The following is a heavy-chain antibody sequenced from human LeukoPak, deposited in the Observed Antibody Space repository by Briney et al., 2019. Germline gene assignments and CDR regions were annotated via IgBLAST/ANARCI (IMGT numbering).Heavy chain of an antibody. CDR1: GYTFTGYY. CDR2: INPNSGGT. D-gene: IGHD3-22*01. V-gene: IGHV1-2*02. CDR3: ARVLMYYDSSSPPWYFDY. J-gene: IGHJ4*02. Sequence: ASVKVSCKASGYTFTGYYMHWVRQAPGQGLEWMGWINPNSGGTNYVQMFQGRVTMTRDTSISTAYMELSRLRSDDTAVYYCARVLMYYDSSSPPWYFDYWGQGTLVTVSS.